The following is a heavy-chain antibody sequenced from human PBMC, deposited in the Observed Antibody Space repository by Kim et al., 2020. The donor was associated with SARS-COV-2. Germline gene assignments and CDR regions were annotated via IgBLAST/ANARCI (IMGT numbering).Heavy chain of an antibody. CDR3: ARDPAGYSNPHYYYYYYGMDV. V-gene: IGHV3-30-3*01. Sequence: GGSLRLSCAASGFTFSSYAMHWVRQAPGKGLEWVAVISYDGSNKYYADSVKGRFTISRDNSKNTLYLQMNSLRAEDTAVYYCARDPAGYSNPHYYYYYYGMDVWGQGTTVTVSS. CDR1: GFTFSSYA. CDR2: ISYDGSNK. J-gene: IGHJ6*02. D-gene: IGHD6-13*01.